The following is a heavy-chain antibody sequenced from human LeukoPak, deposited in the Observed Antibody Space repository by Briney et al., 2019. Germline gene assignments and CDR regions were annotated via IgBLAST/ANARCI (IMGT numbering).Heavy chain of an antibody. J-gene: IGHJ4*02. V-gene: IGHV3-23*01. Sequence: GGSLRLSCAASGFIFSDSGMSWVRQAPGKGLEWVSGISINGAGTYYADSVKGRFTVSRDNSKNTWYLQMNSLRAEDTAIYYCGRGLGSPLDYWGQGILVTVSS. D-gene: IGHD1-26*01. CDR2: ISINGAGT. CDR3: GRGLGSPLDY. CDR1: GFIFSDSG.